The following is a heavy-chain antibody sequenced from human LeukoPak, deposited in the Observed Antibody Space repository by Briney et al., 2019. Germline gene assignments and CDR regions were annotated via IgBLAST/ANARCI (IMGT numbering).Heavy chain of an antibody. CDR2: IYYSGST. D-gene: IGHD4-17*01. J-gene: IGHJ4*02. CDR1: GGSISSSSYY. V-gene: IGHV4-39*01. CDR3: ARRGLREPIIDY. Sequence: PTETLSLTCTVSGGSISSSSYYWGWIRQPPGKGLEWIGSIYYSGSTYYNPSLKSRVTISVDTSKNQFSLKLSSVTAADTAVYYCARRGLREPIIDYWGQGTLVTVSS.